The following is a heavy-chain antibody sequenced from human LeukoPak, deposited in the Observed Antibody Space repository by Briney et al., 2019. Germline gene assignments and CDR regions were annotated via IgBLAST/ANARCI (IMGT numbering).Heavy chain of an antibody. CDR3: ARNGDQGPYYFDF. J-gene: IGHJ4*02. V-gene: IGHV1-18*01. Sequence: GASVKVSCKASGYTFTDFSMSWVRQPPGQGLEGMGKISVYSGHTNSVQKFQGRVTMTRDTSTSTAYMELMSLRPADTAVYFCARNGDQGPYYFDFWGQGTLVTVSS. CDR2: ISVYSGHT. CDR1: GYTFTDFS. D-gene: IGHD2-21*02.